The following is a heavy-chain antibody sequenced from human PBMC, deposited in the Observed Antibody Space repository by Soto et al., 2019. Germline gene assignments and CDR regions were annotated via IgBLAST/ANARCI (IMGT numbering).Heavy chain of an antibody. D-gene: IGHD3-22*01. CDR3: ARDYYDSSGYYDAWPMRY. V-gene: IGHV3-33*01. CDR1: GFTFSSYG. Sequence: GGSLRLSCAASGFTFSSYGMHWVRQAPGKGLEWVAVIWYDGSNKYYADSVKGRFTISRDNSKNTLYLQMNSLRAEDTAVYYCARDYYDSSGYYDAWPMRYWGQGTLVTVSS. CDR2: IWYDGSNK. J-gene: IGHJ4*02.